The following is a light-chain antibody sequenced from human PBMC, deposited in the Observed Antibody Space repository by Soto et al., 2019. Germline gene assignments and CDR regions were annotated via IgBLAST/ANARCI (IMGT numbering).Light chain of an antibody. Sequence: QSVLTQPASVSGSPGQSITISCTGTSSDVGGYNYVSWYQQHPGKAPKLMIYEVSNRPSGVSNRFSGSKSGNTASLTISGPPGEDEADYYCSSYTSSSTRVVFGGGTKLTVL. CDR3: SSYTSSSTRVV. V-gene: IGLV2-14*01. J-gene: IGLJ2*01. CDR2: EVS. CDR1: SSDVGGYNY.